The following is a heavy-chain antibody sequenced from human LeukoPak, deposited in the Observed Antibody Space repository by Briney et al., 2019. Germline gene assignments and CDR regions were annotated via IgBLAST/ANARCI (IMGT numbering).Heavy chain of an antibody. V-gene: IGHV3-21*01. Sequence: GGSLRLSCAASGFTFSTFSMNWVRQAPGKGLEWVASINSNSYIYYADSVKGRFTISSDNAKNSLYLQMNSLGAEDTAVYYCAREGGFCFGETCRYFDYWGQGTLVTVSS. CDR1: GFTFSTFS. D-gene: IGHD2-15*01. CDR3: AREGGFCFGETCRYFDY. CDR2: INSNSYI. J-gene: IGHJ4*02.